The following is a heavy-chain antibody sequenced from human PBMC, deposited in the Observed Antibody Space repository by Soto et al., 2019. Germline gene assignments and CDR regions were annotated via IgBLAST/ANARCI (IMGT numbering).Heavy chain of an antibody. CDR1: GGSVSSGSYY. CDR2: IYYSGST. J-gene: IGHJ6*02. V-gene: IGHV4-61*01. Sequence: SETLSLTCTISGGSVSSGSYYWSWIRQPPGKGLEWIGYIYYSGSTNYNPSLKSRVTISVDTSKNQFSLKLSSVTAADTAVYYCARGYCSGGSCYHYYYGMDVWGQGTTVTVSS. CDR3: ARGYCSGGSCYHYYYGMDV. D-gene: IGHD2-15*01.